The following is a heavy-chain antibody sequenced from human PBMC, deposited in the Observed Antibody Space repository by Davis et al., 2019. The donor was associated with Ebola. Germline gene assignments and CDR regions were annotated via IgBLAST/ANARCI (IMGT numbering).Heavy chain of an antibody. CDR2: ISWNSDSI. CDR1: GFTFGAHA. J-gene: IGHJ4*02. CDR3: AKGRTIPLALDF. Sequence: PGGSLRLSCAGSGFTFGAHAMHWVRQAPGKGLEWVSGISWNSDSIVYADSVKGRFTISRDNAKNSLYLQMNSLRGEDTAFYYCAKGRTIPLALDFWGRGTLVTVSS. V-gene: IGHV3-9*01. D-gene: IGHD2-2*02.